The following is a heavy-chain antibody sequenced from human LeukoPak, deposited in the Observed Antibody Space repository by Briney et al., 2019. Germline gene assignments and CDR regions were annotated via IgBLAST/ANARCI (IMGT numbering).Heavy chain of an antibody. CDR2: IHKDGSAK. V-gene: IGHV3-7*01. J-gene: IGHJ4*02. CDR3: TRDRGFGADDY. CDR1: GFPFSGYW. D-gene: IGHD3-10*01. Sequence: PGGSLRLSCGASGFPFSGYWMSWVRQAPGKGLEWVANIHKDGSAKRYVDSVKGRFTISRDNAKSSLYLQMNSLRDEDTAVYYCTRDRGFGADDYWGRGSLVSVSS.